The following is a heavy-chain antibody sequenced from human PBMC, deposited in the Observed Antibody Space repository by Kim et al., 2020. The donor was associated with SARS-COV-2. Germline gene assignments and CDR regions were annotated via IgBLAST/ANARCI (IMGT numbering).Heavy chain of an antibody. CDR2: INPNSGGT. V-gene: IGHV1-2*04. CDR1: GYTFTGYY. D-gene: IGHD2-15*01. J-gene: IGHJ6*02. Sequence: ASVKVSCKASGYTFTGYYMHWVRQAPGQGLEWMGWINPNSGGTNYAQKFQGWVTMTRDTSINTAYMELSRLRSDDTAVYYCALGYCSGGNCYRFNGMDVWGQGTTVTVSS. CDR3: ALGYCSGGNCYRFNGMDV.